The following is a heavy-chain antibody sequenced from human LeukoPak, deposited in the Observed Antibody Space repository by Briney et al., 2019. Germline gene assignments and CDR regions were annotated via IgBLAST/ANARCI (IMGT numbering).Heavy chain of an antibody. D-gene: IGHD6-19*01. CDR1: GVSISSHI. J-gene: IGHJ4*02. CDR3: TNATQWLAFDH. CDR2: IYNSGTT. V-gene: IGHV4-59*11. Sequence: PSETLSLTCAVFGVSISSHIWSWIRQPPGKGLEWIGNIYNSGTTNYNSSLKSGVTISVDTSKNQLSLQLTSVTAADTSVYYCTNATQWLAFDHSGRGTLVTVSS.